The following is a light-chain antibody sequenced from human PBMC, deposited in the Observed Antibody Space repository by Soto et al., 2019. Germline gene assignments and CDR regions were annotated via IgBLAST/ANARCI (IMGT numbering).Light chain of an antibody. CDR1: SRDIGAFHY. CDR2: EVN. V-gene: IGLV2-14*01. CDR3: SSYTTSATWV. Sequence: QSVLTQPASVSGSPGQSITISCTGTSRDIGAFHYVSWYQYHPGKAPKLMIYEVNNRPSGVSNRFYGSKSGNTASLTVSGLQADDEADYYCSSYTTSATWVFGGGTKLTVL. J-gene: IGLJ3*02.